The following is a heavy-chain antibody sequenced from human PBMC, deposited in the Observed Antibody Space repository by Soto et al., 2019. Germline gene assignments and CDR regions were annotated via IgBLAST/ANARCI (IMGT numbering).Heavy chain of an antibody. Sequence: GGSLRLSCAASGFTFSSYGMHWVRQAPGKGLEWVAVIWYDGSNKYYADSVKGRFTISRDNSKNTLYLQMNSLRAEDTAVYYCARAISYYDSSYYYGMDVWGQGTTVTVSS. V-gene: IGHV3-33*01. CDR2: IWYDGSNK. D-gene: IGHD3-22*01. CDR3: ARAISYYDSSYYYGMDV. CDR1: GFTFSSYG. J-gene: IGHJ6*02.